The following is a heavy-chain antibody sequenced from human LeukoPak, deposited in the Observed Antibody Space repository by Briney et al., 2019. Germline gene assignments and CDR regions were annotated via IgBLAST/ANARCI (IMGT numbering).Heavy chain of an antibody. CDR2: ISYDGSNK. V-gene: IGHV3-30-3*01. Sequence: GGSLRLSCAASGFTFSSYAMHWVRQAPCKGLECVAVISYDGSNKDYADTVKGRFTISIYNSKNTMYLQMNSLRTEDPAVYYCASPFSGSYYSYFDCWGEGSLVTVYS. J-gene: IGHJ4*02. CDR3: ASPFSGSYYSYFDC. CDR1: GFTFSSYA. D-gene: IGHD1-26*01.